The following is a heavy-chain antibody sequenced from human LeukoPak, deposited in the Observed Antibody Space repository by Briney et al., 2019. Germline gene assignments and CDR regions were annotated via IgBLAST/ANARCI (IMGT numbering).Heavy chain of an antibody. V-gene: IGHV3-53*01. Sequence: GGSLRLSCAACGPIVSNNYMSWVRQAPGKGLEWVSIVYSGGHTYYADSVKGRFTISRDKSKNTLYLQMSSLRAEDTAVYYCARGIRDCSRTTCYQPFDYWGQGALVTVSS. CDR1: GPIVSNNY. D-gene: IGHD2-2*01. J-gene: IGHJ4*02. CDR2: VYSGGHT. CDR3: ARGIRDCSRTTCYQPFDY.